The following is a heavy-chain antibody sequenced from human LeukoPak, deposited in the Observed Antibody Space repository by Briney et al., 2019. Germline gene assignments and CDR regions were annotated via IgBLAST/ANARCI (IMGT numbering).Heavy chain of an antibody. CDR2: IYYSGST. V-gene: IGHV4-59*12. J-gene: IGHJ5*02. Sequence: PSETLSLTCTVSGGSISSYYWSWIRQPPGKGLEWVGYIYYSGSTNYNPSLKSRVTISVDTSKNQFSLKLSSVTAADTAVYYCAREDGYCSGDNCYGWFDPWGQGTLVTVSS. CDR3: AREDGYCSGDNCYGWFDP. CDR1: GGSISSYY. D-gene: IGHD2-15*01.